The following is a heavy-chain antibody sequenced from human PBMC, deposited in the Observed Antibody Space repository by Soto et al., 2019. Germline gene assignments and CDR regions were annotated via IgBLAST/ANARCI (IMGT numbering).Heavy chain of an antibody. CDR1: DFTFSTYA. J-gene: IGHJ4*02. V-gene: IGHV3-23*01. Sequence: EVQLLGSGGGLVQPGGSLRLSCAASDFTFSTYAMTWVRQAPGKGLEWVSLITGSGVTTYYADSVKVLFTISRDNSKNTLHPQMNSLRAEDTAVYYCAKALSESIRYFDYWGQGTLVTVSS. CDR2: ITGSGVTT. D-gene: IGHD1-26*01. CDR3: AKALSESIRYFDY.